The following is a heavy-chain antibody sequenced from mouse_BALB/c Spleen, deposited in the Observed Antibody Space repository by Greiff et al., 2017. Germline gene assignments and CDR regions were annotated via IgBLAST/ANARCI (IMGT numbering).Heavy chain of an antibody. CDR3: ARGGNPYAMDY. CDR2: IDPSDSYT. V-gene: IGHV1-69*02. D-gene: IGHD2-1*01. CDR1: GYTFTSYW. Sequence: VQLQQPGAELVKPGAPVKLSCKASGYTFTSYWMHWVKQRPGQGLEWIGEIDPSDSYTNYNQKFKGKATLTVDKSSSTAYMQLSSLTSEDSAVYYCARGGNPYAMDYWGQGTSVTVSS. J-gene: IGHJ4*01.